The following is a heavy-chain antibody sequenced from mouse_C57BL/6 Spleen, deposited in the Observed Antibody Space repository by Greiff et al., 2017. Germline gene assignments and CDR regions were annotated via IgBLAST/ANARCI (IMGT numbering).Heavy chain of an antibody. CDR3: ARGLDYFDY. V-gene: IGHV1-19*01. D-gene: IGHD2-13*01. CDR1: GYTFTDYY. Sequence: EVQLQQSGPVLVKPGASVKMSCKASGYTFTDYYMNWVKQSHGKSLEWIGVINPYNGGTSYNQKFKGKATLTVDKSSSTAYMELNSLTSEDSAVYYCARGLDYFDYWGQGTTRTVSS. J-gene: IGHJ2*01. CDR2: INPYNGGT.